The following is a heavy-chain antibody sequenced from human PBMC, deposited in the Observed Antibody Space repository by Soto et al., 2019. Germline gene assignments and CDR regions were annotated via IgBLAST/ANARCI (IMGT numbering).Heavy chain of an antibody. V-gene: IGHV3-11*01. Sequence: QVQLVESGGGLVKPGGSLRLSCAASGFTFSDYYMSVIRQAPGKGLEWVSYISSSGSTIYYADSTKVRFTVSRDNAKNSLYLLMNSLSAEDTAVYYCARGQRGYSYGNSDYWGQGTLVTVSS. CDR3: ARGQRGYSYGNSDY. CDR2: ISSSGSTI. D-gene: IGHD5-18*01. J-gene: IGHJ4*02. CDR1: GFTFSDYY.